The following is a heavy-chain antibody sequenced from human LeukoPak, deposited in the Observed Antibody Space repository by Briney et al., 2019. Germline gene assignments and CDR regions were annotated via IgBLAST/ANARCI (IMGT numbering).Heavy chain of an antibody. J-gene: IGHJ4*02. V-gene: IGHV4-59*01. Sequence: SETLSLTCTVSGGSISSYYWSWIRQPPGKGLEWIGYIYYSGSTNYNPSLKSRVTISVDTSKNQFSLKLSSVTAADTAVYYCARTIVGATPFDYWGQGTLVTVSS. CDR1: GGSISSYY. D-gene: IGHD1-26*01. CDR3: ARTIVGATPFDY. CDR2: IYYSGST.